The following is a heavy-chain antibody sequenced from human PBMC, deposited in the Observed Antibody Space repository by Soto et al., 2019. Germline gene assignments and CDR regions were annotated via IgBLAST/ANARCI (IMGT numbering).Heavy chain of an antibody. Sequence: QVQLVESGGGLVKPGGSLRLSCAASGFTFGDYYLSWIRQAPGKGLEWVSYISYSSSYTNYAVSVKGRFTISRDNAKDHLHLQLNSLRAEDTAVYYCVATRVYSNSYYFAYWGQGTLVSVSS. J-gene: IGHJ4*02. CDR2: ISYSSSYT. CDR1: GFTFGDYY. CDR3: VATRVYSNSYYFAY. D-gene: IGHD4-4*01. V-gene: IGHV3-11*06.